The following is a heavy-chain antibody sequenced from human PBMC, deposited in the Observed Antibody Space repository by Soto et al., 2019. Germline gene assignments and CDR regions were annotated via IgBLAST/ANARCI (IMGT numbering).Heavy chain of an antibody. CDR1: GFTVSISY. CDR3: AKRKYCPSPPCFDY. V-gene: IGHV3-66*01. CDR2: VYSDGKA. J-gene: IGHJ4*02. Sequence: EVQLVESGGALVQPGGSLTLSCAASGFTVSISYMTWVRQVPGKGLEWVSIVYSDGKAYYADSVKGRFTVSRDTSKNTLLLQMSSLRAEDTAVYYCAKRKYCPSPPCFDYWGQGTLVTVSS. D-gene: IGHD2-8*01.